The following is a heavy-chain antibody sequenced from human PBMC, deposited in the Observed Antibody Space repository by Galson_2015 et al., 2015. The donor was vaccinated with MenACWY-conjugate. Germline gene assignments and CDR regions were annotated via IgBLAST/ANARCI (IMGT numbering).Heavy chain of an antibody. D-gene: IGHD5-18*01. J-gene: IGHJ4*02. CDR1: GFSLSTSRMR. Sequence: PALVKPTQTLTLTCTFSGFSLSTSRMRVSWVRQPPGRALEWLARIDWDDDKFYSTSLKTRLTISKDTSKNQVVLTMTNMDPVDTATYYCARTRDSYGSYFFDYWGQGTLVTVSS. CDR3: ARTRDSYGSYFFDY. V-gene: IGHV2-70*04. CDR2: IDWDDDK.